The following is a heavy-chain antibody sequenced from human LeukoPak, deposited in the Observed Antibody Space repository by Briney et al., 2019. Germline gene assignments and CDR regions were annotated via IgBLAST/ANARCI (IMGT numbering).Heavy chain of an antibody. Sequence: GGSLRLSCAASGFTFSSYAMSWVRQAPGKGLDWVSGISGSGGSTYYADSVKGRFTISRDNSKNTLYLQMNSLRAEDTAVYYCAKVPYGDYFYYYYMDVWGKGTTVTVSS. CDR3: AKVPYGDYFYYYYMDV. CDR2: ISGSGGST. CDR1: GFTFSSYA. V-gene: IGHV3-23*01. J-gene: IGHJ6*03. D-gene: IGHD4-17*01.